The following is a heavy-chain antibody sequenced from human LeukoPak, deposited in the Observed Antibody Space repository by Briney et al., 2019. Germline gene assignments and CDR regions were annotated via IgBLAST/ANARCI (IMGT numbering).Heavy chain of an antibody. J-gene: IGHJ6*02. CDR2: IIPILGIA. CDR1: GGTFSSYA. D-gene: IGHD2-15*01. Sequence: SVKVSCKASGGTFSSYAISWVRQAPGQGLEWMGRIIPILGIANYAQKFQGRVTITADKSTSTAYMELSSLRSEDTAVYYCARENVVVVAATHYYYGMDVWGQGTTVTVSS. CDR3: ARENVVVVAATHYYYGMDV. V-gene: IGHV1-69*04.